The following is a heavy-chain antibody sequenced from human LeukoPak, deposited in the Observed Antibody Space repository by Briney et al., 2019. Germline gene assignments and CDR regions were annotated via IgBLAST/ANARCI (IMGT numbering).Heavy chain of an antibody. CDR2: INHSGSI. J-gene: IGHJ4*02. CDR1: GGSFSGYY. CDR3: ARGVMCSGGSCYLPLDY. V-gene: IGHV4-34*01. D-gene: IGHD2-15*01. Sequence: PSETLSLTCAVYGGSFSGYYWSWIRQPPGKGLEWIGEINHSGSINYNPSLKSRVTISVDTSKNQFPLKLSSVTAADTAVYYCARGVMCSGGSCYLPLDYWGQGTLVTVSS.